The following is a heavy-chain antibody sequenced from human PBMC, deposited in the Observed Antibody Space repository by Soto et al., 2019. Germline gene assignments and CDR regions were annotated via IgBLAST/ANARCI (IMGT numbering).Heavy chain of an antibody. J-gene: IGHJ4*02. CDR1: GFSLKSNRVG. V-gene: IGHV2-5*02. D-gene: IGHD6-13*01. CDR2: IYWDDDK. CDR3: AHRLIAAPGTGYFDY. Sequence: QITLKESGPTLVKPTQTLTVTCSFSGFSLKSNRVGVGWIRQPPGKALEWLALIYWDDDKRYSPSLNSRLTITKDSSKNQVVLTLNNMDPVDTATYCCAHRLIAAPGTGYFDYWGQGTLVTVSS.